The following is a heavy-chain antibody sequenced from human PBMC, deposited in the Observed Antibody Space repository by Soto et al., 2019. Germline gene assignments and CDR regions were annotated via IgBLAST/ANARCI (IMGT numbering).Heavy chain of an antibody. D-gene: IGHD1-26*01. V-gene: IGHV4-59*01. CDR3: AREDMSGTYYFDY. J-gene: IGHJ4*02. Sequence: SETLSLTCTVSGGSISNYFCNWIRQAPGKGLEWIGYVYRSGITNSNPALKSRVFVSADMARNQFSLTLDSVTPADTAVYYCAREDMSGTYYFDYWGPGIQVTVSS. CDR2: VYRSGIT. CDR1: GGSISNYF.